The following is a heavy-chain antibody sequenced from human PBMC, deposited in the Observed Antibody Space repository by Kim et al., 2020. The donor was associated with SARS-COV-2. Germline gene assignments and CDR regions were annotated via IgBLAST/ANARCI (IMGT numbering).Heavy chain of an antibody. CDR1: GGSISSYY. CDR2: IYYSGST. D-gene: IGHD4-17*01. CDR3: ARVSRDYGDYWFDP. V-gene: IGHV4-59*01. J-gene: IGHJ5*02. Sequence: SETLSLTCTVSGGSISSYYWSWIRQPPGKGLEWIGYIYYSGSTNYNPSLKSRVTISVDTSKNQFSLKLSSVTAADTAVYYCARVSRDYGDYWFDPWGQGTLVTVSS.